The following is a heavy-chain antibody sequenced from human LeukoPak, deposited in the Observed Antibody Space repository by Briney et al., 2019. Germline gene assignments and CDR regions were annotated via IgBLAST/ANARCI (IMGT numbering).Heavy chain of an antibody. V-gene: IGHV1-69*05. D-gene: IGHD2-2*01. Sequence: SVKVSCKASGGTFSSYAISWVRQAPGQGLEWMGGIIPIFGTANYAQKFQGRVTITTDESTSTAYMELSSLRSEDTAVYYCARGGEYQLPHRAWFDPWGQGTLVTVSS. CDR1: GGTFSSYA. J-gene: IGHJ5*02. CDR2: IIPIFGTA. CDR3: ARGGEYQLPHRAWFDP.